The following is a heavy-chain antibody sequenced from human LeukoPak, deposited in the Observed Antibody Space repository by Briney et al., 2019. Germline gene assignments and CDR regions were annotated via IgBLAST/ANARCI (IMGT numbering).Heavy chain of an antibody. Sequence: GASAKVSCKASGYTFTGYYMHWVRRAPGQGLEWMGWINPNSGGTNYAQKFQGRVTMTRDTSISTAYMELSRLRSDDTAVYYCARDGVGYYDSSGYYYFQHWGQGTLVTVSS. CDR1: GYTFTGYY. V-gene: IGHV1-2*02. D-gene: IGHD3-22*01. CDR2: INPNSGGT. J-gene: IGHJ1*01. CDR3: ARDGVGYYDSSGYYYFQH.